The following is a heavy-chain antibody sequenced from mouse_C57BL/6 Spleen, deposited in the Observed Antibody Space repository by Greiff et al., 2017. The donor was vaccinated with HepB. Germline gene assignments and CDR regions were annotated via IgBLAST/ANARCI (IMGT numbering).Heavy chain of an antibody. J-gene: IGHJ3*01. Sequence: QVQLKQSGAELVKPGASVKLSCKASGYTFTSYWMHWVKQRPGQGLEWIGMIHPNSGSTNYNEKFKSKATLTVDKSSSTAYMQLSSLTSEDSAVYYCAILITTALAGAYWGQGTLVTVSA. CDR3: AILITTALAGAY. V-gene: IGHV1-64*01. D-gene: IGHD1-1*01. CDR2: IHPNSGST. CDR1: GYTFTSYW.